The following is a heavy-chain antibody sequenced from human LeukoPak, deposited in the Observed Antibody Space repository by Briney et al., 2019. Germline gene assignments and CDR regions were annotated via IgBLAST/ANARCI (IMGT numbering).Heavy chain of an antibody. D-gene: IGHD2-15*01. CDR3: AAYCSGGSCYPQTDY. Sequence: KPSETLSLTCTVSGGSISSYYWSWIRQPPGKGLEWIGYIYYSGSTNYNPSLKSRVTISVDTSKNQFSLKLSSVTAADTAVYYCAAYCSGGSCYPQTDYWGQGTLVTVSS. J-gene: IGHJ4*02. CDR1: GGSISSYY. V-gene: IGHV4-59*01. CDR2: IYYSGST.